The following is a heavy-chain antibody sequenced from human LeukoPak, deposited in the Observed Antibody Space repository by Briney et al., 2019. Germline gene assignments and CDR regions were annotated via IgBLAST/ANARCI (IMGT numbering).Heavy chain of an antibody. CDR1: GDSISSSSYY. CDR3: ARERDDYGEYDDAFDI. CDR2: IYYSGSP. J-gene: IGHJ3*02. V-gene: IGHV4-39*02. Sequence: PSETLSLTCTVSGDSISSSSYYWGWIRQPPGKGLEWIGSIYYSGSPYYNPSLKSRVTISVDTSKKQFSLKLSSVTAADTAVYYCARERDDYGEYDDAFDIWGQGTMVTVSS. D-gene: IGHD4-17*01.